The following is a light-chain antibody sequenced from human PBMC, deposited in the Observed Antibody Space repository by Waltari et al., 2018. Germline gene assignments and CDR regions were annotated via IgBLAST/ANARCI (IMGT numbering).Light chain of an antibody. CDR3: QSADSSGTYEV. CDR1: ALPKQF. J-gene: IGLJ1*01. V-gene: IGLV3-25*03. Sequence: SYELTQPPSVSVSPGQTARITCPGDALPKQFACWYQQKPGQAPVVVIYKDTERPSGIPERFSGSSSGTTVTLTISGVQAEDEADYYCQSADSSGTYEVFGTGTKVTVL. CDR2: KDT.